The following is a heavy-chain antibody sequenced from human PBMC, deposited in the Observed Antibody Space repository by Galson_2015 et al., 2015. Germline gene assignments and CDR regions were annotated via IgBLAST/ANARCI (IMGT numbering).Heavy chain of an antibody. J-gene: IGHJ6*02. Sequence: SLRLSCAASGFTFSTYTMNWVRQAPGKGLEWVSSINTRSIYIYYADSVKGRFTISRDNAKNSLYLHMNSLRAEDTAVYFCVRELLGPIYYYGVDVWGQGTTVTVSS. CDR3: VRELLGPIYYYGVDV. CDR1: GFTFSTYT. CDR2: INTRSIYI. V-gene: IGHV3-21*01. D-gene: IGHD3-3*02.